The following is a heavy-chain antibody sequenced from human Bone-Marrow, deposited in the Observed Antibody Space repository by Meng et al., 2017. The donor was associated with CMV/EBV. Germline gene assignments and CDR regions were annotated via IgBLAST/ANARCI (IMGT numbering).Heavy chain of an antibody. CDR3: ARDLKHTSGWFTY. CDR1: GYTFINYG. J-gene: IGHJ4*02. V-gene: IGHV1-18*01. D-gene: IGHD6-19*01. Sequence: ASVKVSCKASGYTFINYGISWVRQAPGQGLEWMGWISAYKDNTNYAQKFQDRVTMTTDTSTSTAYLELRSLRSDDTAVYYCARDLKHTSGWFTYWGPGTLVTVSS. CDR2: ISAYKDNT.